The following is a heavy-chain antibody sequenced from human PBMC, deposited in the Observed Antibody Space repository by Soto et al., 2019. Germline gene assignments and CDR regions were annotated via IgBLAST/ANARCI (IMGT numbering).Heavy chain of an antibody. Sequence: ASVEVSCKASGYTFTSYAMHWVRQAPGQRLEWMGWINAGNGNTKYSQKFQGRVTITRDTSASTAYMELSSLRSEDTAVYYCARRGYSYAYYYYGMDVWGQGTTVTVSS. CDR1: GYTFTSYA. V-gene: IGHV1-3*01. CDR2: INAGNGNT. CDR3: ARRGYSYAYYYYGMDV. D-gene: IGHD5-18*01. J-gene: IGHJ6*02.